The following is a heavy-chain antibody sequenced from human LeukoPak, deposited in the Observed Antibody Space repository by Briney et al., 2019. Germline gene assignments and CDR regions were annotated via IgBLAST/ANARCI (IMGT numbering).Heavy chain of an antibody. CDR2: IYHSGSS. J-gene: IGHJ4*02. Sequence: SETLSLTCTVSGYSISSGYYWGWIRQPPGKGLEWIVSIYHSGSSYYNPSLKSRVTISVDTSKNQFYLKLSSVTAADTAVYYCARASSGAAAALDYWGQGTLVTVSS. D-gene: IGHD6-13*01. CDR1: GYSISSGYY. CDR3: ARASSGAAAALDY. V-gene: IGHV4-38-2*02.